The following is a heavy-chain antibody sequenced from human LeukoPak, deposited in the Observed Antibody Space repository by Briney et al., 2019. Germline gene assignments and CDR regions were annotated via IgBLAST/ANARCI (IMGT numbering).Heavy chain of an antibody. CDR1: GGAITSDY. D-gene: IGHD6-19*01. Sequence: SETLSLTCSVSGGAITSDYWSWLRQAPGKGLEWMGYIYYSGSTNYNPSLKSRVTISIDPSKNQFSLKVSSVTAADTAVYYCGRGAGWYHYWGQGTLVTVSS. V-gene: IGHV4-59*01. J-gene: IGHJ4*02. CDR3: GRGAGWYHY. CDR2: IYYSGST.